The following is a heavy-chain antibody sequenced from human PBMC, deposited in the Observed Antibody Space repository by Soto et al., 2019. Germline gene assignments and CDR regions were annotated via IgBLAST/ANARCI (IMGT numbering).Heavy chain of an antibody. D-gene: IGHD3-22*01. CDR3: ARETLDYYDSSGYYSHDAFDI. Sequence: ASVKVSCKASGYTFTSYDMHWVRQAPGQGLEWMGIINPSGGSTSYAQKFQGRVTMTRDTSTSTVYMELSSLRSEDTAVYYCARETLDYYDSSGYYSHDAFDIWGQGTMVTVSS. CDR2: INPSGGST. CDR1: GYTFTSYD. J-gene: IGHJ3*02. V-gene: IGHV1-46*01.